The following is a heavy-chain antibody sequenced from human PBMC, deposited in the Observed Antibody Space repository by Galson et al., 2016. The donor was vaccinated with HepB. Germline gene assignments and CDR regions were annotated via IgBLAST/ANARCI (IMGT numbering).Heavy chain of an antibody. CDR2: IYYSGRT. V-gene: IGHV4-39*01. D-gene: IGHD2-2*01. J-gene: IGHJ4*02. CDR3: ARHEPSFCSSAICYPYYFDY. CDR1: GGSIGSNNYY. Sequence: ETLSLTCSVSGGSIGSNNYYWGWIRQPPGKGLEWIGSIYYSGRTFYNPSLQSRVTISVDTSKNQFSLSLNSVTAADTAVYYCARHEPSFCSSAICYPYYFDYGGQGTRVTVSS.